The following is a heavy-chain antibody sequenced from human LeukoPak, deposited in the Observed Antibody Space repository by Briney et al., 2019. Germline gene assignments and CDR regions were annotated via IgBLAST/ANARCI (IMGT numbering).Heavy chain of an antibody. CDR3: SRGHYGPDY. CDR2: ISGSGRST. CDR1: GFTFSSYA. J-gene: IGHJ4*02. D-gene: IGHD3-16*01. Sequence: HPGGSLRLSCAVSGFTFSSYAMSWVRQAPGKGLEWVSAISGSGRSTYYAGSVKGRFTISRDNAKGSVYLQVNILRAEDTAVYYCSRGHYGPDYWGQGTLVTVSS. V-gene: IGHV3-23*01.